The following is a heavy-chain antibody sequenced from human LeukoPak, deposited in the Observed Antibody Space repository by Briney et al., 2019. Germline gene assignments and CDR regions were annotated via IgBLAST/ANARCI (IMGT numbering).Heavy chain of an antibody. J-gene: IGHJ5*02. V-gene: IGHV3-74*01. CDR1: GFTFSSHW. CDR2: INSDGSST. D-gene: IGHD4-17*01. Sequence: PGGSLRLSCAASGFTFSSHWMHWVRQAPGKGLVWVARINSDGSSTSYADSVKGRVTISRDTAKNTLYLQMNSLRAEDTAVYYCAREVTTGALDGDYNWFDPWGQGTLATVSS. CDR3: AREVTTGALDGDYNWFDP.